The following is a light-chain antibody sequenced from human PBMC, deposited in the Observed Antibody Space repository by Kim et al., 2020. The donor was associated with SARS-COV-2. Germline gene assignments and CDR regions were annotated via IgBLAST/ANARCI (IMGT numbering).Light chain of an antibody. CDR3: QEYGSSRSIT. J-gene: IGKJ5*01. Sequence: PGERATLSCRASQSVSSRYLAWYQQKPGQAPRLLIYGASSRATGIPDRFSGSGSGTDFTLTISRLEPEDCAVYYCQEYGSSRSITFGQGTRLEIK. CDR2: GAS. V-gene: IGKV3-20*01. CDR1: QSVSSRY.